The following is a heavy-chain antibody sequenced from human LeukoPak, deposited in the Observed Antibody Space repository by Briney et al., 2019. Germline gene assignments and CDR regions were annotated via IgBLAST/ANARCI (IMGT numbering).Heavy chain of an antibody. J-gene: IGHJ3*02. CDR2: IYSGGST. Sequence: GGPLRLSCAASGFTVSSNYMSWVRQAPGKGLEWVSVIYSGGSTYYADSVKGRFTISRDNPKNTLYLQMNSLRAEDTAVYYCARGTAMAHDAFDIWGQGTMVTVSS. D-gene: IGHD5-18*01. V-gene: IGHV3-66*01. CDR3: ARGTAMAHDAFDI. CDR1: GFTVSSNY.